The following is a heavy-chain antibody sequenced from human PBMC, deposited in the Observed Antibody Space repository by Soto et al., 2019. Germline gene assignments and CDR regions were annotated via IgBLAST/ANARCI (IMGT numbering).Heavy chain of an antibody. CDR1: VCIFSEYQ. Sequence: PXGSLRLSCVFSVCIFSEYQFNCVRHSPGKGLEWVSYIGRGGDPIYDAHSVKGRFTISRDDDKNTLYLEMNSLRVEDTAIYYCVRPPRPMSYDMDAWGEGSTLKVSS. J-gene: IGHJ6*04. CDR2: IGRGGDPI. V-gene: IGHV3-48*03. CDR3: VRPPRPMSYDMDA.